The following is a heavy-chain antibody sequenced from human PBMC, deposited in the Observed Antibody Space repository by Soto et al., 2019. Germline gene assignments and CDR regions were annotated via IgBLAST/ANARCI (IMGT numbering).Heavy chain of an antibody. CDR2: INAGNGNT. V-gene: IGHV1-3*01. J-gene: IGHJ4*02. D-gene: IGHD2-21*01. CDR1: GYTFTSYA. Sequence: ASVKVSCKASGYTFTSYAMHWVRQAPGQRLEWMGWINAGNGNTKYSQKFQGRVTITRDTSASTAYMELSSLRSEDTAVYYCARGAPRLSYCGGDCSRRRLTYYFDYWGQGALVTVSS. CDR3: ARGAPRLSYCGGDCSRRRLTYYFDY.